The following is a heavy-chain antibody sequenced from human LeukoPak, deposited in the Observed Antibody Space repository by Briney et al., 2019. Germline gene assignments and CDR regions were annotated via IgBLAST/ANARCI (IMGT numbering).Heavy chain of an antibody. V-gene: IGHV4-39*07. CDR2: CYHSGIT. CDR1: GGSISRSSYY. Sequence: SGTLSLTWTGSGGSISRSSYYWGWIRQPPGEGLGWSCRCYHSGITYYNPSLGSRVTIAGDTDKKQFSLKLSSVTAADPAVYYCARGITLFGVVIIKNYYMDVWGKGTTVTVSS. D-gene: IGHD3-3*01. CDR3: ARGITLFGVVIIKNYYMDV. J-gene: IGHJ6*03.